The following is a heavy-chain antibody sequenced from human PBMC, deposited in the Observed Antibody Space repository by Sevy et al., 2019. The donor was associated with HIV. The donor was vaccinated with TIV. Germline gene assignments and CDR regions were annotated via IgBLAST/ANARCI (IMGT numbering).Heavy chain of an antibody. D-gene: IGHD1-26*01. J-gene: IGHJ3*02. V-gene: IGHV1-58*01. CDR2: IVVGSGNT. Sequence: ASVKVSCKASGFTFTSSAVQWVRQARGQRLEWIGWIVVGSGNTNYPQKFQERVTITRDMSISTAYMELSRLRSEDTAVYYCAADSGALREGAFDIWGQGTMVTVSS. CDR3: AADSGALREGAFDI. CDR1: GFTFTSSA.